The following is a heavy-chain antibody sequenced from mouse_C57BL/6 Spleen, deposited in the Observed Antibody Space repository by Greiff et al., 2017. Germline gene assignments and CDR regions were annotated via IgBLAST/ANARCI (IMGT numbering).Heavy chain of an antibody. Sequence: EVKLVESGGGLVKPGGSLKLSCAASGFTFSDYGMHWVRQAPEKGLEWVAYISIGSSTIYYADTVKGRFTISRDNAKNTLFLQMTSLRSEDTAMYYCARAGDYDEYYAMDYWGQGTSVTVSS. CDR2: ISIGSSTI. D-gene: IGHD2-4*01. CDR3: ARAGDYDEYYAMDY. V-gene: IGHV5-17*01. CDR1: GFTFSDYG. J-gene: IGHJ4*01.